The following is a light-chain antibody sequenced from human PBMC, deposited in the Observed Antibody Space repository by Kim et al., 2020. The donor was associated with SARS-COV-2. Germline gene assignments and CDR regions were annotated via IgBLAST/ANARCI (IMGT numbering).Light chain of an antibody. Sequence: QRTTNSCTGSSSNIGAGYDVHWYQQLPGTAPKLLIYVNNIRPSGVPDRFSGYKSGTSASLAITGLQAEDEADYYCQSYDNRLSGWVFGGGTQLTVL. J-gene: IGLJ2*01. CDR3: QSYDNRLSGWV. CDR1: SSNIGAGYD. V-gene: IGLV1-40*01. CDR2: VNN.